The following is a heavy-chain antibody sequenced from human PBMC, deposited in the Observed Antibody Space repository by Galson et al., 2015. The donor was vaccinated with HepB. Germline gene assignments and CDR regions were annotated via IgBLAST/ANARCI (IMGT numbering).Heavy chain of an antibody. CDR3: ARSGTLGYCSGGSCYPDY. CDR2: ISSSSSYI. J-gene: IGHJ4*02. CDR1: GFTFSSYS. Sequence: SLRLSCAASGFTFSSYSMNWVRKAPGKGLEWVSSISSSSSYIYYADSVKGRFTISRDNAKNSLYLQMNSLRAEDTTMYYCARSGTLGYCSGGSCYPDYWGQGTLVTVSS. V-gene: IGHV3-21*01. D-gene: IGHD2-15*01.